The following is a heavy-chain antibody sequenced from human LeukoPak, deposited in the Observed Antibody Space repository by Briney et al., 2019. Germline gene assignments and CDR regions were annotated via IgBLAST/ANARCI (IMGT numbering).Heavy chain of an antibody. Sequence: ASVKVSYKASGYTFTGYYMHWVRQAPGQGLEWMGWINPNSGGTNYAQKFQGRVTMTRDTPISTAYMELSRLRSDDTAVYYCARVVDYSSSFVYYMDVWGKGTTVTVSS. CDR2: INPNSGGT. V-gene: IGHV1-2*02. J-gene: IGHJ6*03. D-gene: IGHD6-6*01. CDR1: GYTFTGYY. CDR3: ARVVDYSSSFVYYMDV.